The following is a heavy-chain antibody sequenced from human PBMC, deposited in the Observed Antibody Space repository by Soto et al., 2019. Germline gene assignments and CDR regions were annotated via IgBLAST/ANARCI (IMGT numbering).Heavy chain of an antibody. CDR1: GFTFSSYS. J-gene: IGHJ4*02. Sequence: EVQLVESGGGLVKPGGSPRLSCAASGFTFSSYSMNWVRQAPGKGLEWVSSISSSSSYIYYADSVKGRFTISRDNAKNSLYLQMNSLRAEDTAVYYCARGPWVTYFDYWGQGTLVTVSS. D-gene: IGHD5-18*01. V-gene: IGHV3-21*01. CDR3: ARGPWVTYFDY. CDR2: ISSSSSYI.